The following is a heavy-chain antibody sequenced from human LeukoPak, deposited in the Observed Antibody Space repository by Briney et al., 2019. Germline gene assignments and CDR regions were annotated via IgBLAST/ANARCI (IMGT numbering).Heavy chain of an antibody. CDR3: ARCPYCSGGSCEAYYFDY. CDR1: GQSISSDYY. V-gene: IGHV4-38-2*02. D-gene: IGHD2-15*01. CDR2: IYQSGSA. Sequence: PSETLSLTCTVSGQSISSDYYWAWIRPPPGKGLEWIGSIYQSGSAYYNPSLKSRVAISVDTSNNQFSLKLSSATAADTAVYYCARCPYCSGGSCEAYYFDYWGQGTLVTVSS. J-gene: IGHJ4*02.